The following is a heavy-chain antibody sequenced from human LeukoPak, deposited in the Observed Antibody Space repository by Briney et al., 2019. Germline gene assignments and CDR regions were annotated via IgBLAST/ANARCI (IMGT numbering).Heavy chain of an antibody. V-gene: IGHV3-23*01. Sequence: GGSLRLPCAASGCTFSSYVMSWVRQPPGKGLEWVSAISGSGGSTYYADSVKGRFTISRDNSKNTLYLQMNSLRAEDTAVYYCAKQSSGSSNWFDPWGQGTLVTVSS. CDR3: AKQSSGSSNWFDP. J-gene: IGHJ5*02. D-gene: IGHD6-19*01. CDR1: GCTFSSYV. CDR2: ISGSGGST.